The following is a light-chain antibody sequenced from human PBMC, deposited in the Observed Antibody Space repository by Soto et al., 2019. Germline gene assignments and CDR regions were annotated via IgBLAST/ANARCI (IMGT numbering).Light chain of an antibody. CDR2: GAS. CDR3: QQYGSSSYC. Sequence: EIVLTQSPGTLYLSPGERATLSCRASQSVSSSYLSWYQQKPCQAPRLLIYGASSRATGIPDRFSGSGSGTDFTLTISRVEPEDFAVYYCQQYGSSSYCFGQGTKLEIK. CDR1: QSVSSSY. V-gene: IGKV3-20*01. J-gene: IGKJ2*03.